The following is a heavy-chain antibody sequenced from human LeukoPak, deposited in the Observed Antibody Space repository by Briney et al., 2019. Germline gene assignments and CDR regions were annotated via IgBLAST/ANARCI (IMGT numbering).Heavy chain of an antibody. CDR3: AKGHEQQLALSDY. J-gene: IGHJ4*02. CDR2: ISGSGGST. D-gene: IGHD6-13*01. V-gene: IGHV3-23*01. CDR1: GLTFSSYA. Sequence: GGSLRLSCAASGLTFSSYAMSWVRQAPGKGLEWVSAISGSGGSTYYADSVRGRFTISRDNSKNTLYLQMNSLRAEDTAVYYCAKGHEQQLALSDYWGQGTLVTVSS.